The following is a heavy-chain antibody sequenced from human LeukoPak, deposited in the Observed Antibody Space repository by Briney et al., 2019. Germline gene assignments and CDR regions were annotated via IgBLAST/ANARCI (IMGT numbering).Heavy chain of an antibody. V-gene: IGHV3-69-1*01. CDR3: GREDCNNVRCYGASDA. Sequence: PGGSLRLSCVGSGFTFSSYAMNWVRQAPGKGLEWVSSISSNNNIYYADSVKGRFTISRDNAKNSLSLQMNSLRGEDTAVYYCGREDCNNVRCYGASDAWGQGTLVSVSS. CDR2: ISSNNNI. CDR1: GFTFSSYA. D-gene: IGHD2-2*01. J-gene: IGHJ5*02.